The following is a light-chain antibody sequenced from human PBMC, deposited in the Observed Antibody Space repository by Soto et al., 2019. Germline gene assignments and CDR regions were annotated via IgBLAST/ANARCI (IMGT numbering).Light chain of an antibody. V-gene: IGKV3-20*01. CDR2: GAS. J-gene: IGKJ5*01. Sequence: EIVLTQSPATLSLSPGERATLSCRASQSVTNDYVAWYRQKPGQAPRLLIHGASSRAAGVPDRFGGSGSGTDFTLTISRLEPEDFAVYYCQQYGASFLTFGQGTRLEIK. CDR1: QSVTNDY. CDR3: QQYGASFLT.